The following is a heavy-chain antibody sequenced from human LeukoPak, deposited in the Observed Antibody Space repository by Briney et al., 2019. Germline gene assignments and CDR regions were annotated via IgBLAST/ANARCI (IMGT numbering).Heavy chain of an antibody. Sequence: GGSLRLSCAASGFTFSSYWMHWVRQAPGEGLVWVSRIGSDGSTTTYADSVKGRFTISRDNAKNTLYLQMNSLRAEDTAVYYCAVDNWGNSQWGQGTLVTVSS. CDR2: IGSDGSTT. V-gene: IGHV3-74*01. CDR3: AVDNWGNSQ. D-gene: IGHD7-27*01. J-gene: IGHJ4*02. CDR1: GFTFSSYW.